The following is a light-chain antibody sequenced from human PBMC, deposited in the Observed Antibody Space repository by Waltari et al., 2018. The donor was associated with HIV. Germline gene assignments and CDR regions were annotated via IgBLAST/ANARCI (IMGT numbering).Light chain of an antibody. J-gene: IGKJ2*01. CDR3: QQSFDAPYT. Sequence: DIEMTQSPSSLSAFVGDRVTITCRASQSVKSYLNWYQQKPGKAPKLLIYAASSLQSGVPSRFGGSGSGTDFALTISSLQPEDFSIYYCQQSFDAPYTFGQGTQLEIK. V-gene: IGKV1-39*01. CDR2: AAS. CDR1: QSVKSY.